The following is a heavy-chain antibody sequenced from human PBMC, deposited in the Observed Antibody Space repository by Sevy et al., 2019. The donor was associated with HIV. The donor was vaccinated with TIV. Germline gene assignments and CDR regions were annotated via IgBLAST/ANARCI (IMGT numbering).Heavy chain of an antibody. Sequence: GGSLRLSCAASGFIFRNYSMNWVRQAPGKGLEWVASISGSSTYMNHAGSVKGRFTISRDNAKNSLYLQMNSLRGEDTGFYYCAGDVRGSMIRAVIGWFDPWGRGTLVTVSS. CDR2: ISGSSTYM. D-gene: IGHD3-10*01. J-gene: IGHJ5*02. CDR1: GFIFRNYS. V-gene: IGHV3-21*01. CDR3: AGDVRGSMIRAVIGWFDP.